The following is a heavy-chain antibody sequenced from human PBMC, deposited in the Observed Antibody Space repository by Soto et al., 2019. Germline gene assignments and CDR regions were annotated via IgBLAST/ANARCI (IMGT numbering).Heavy chain of an antibody. V-gene: IGHV1-69*01. CDR3: AGGIEIATIADAFDI. J-gene: IGHJ3*02. CDR1: GGTFSSYA. Sequence: QVQLVQSGAEVKKPGSSVKVSCKASGGTFSSYAISWVRQAPGQGLEWMGGIIPIFGTENYAQKFEGIGTITADETTRTANKKLSSLRSEDTAVYCCAGGIEIATIADAFDIWGQGTMVTVSS. D-gene: IGHD2-21*01. CDR2: IIPIFGTE.